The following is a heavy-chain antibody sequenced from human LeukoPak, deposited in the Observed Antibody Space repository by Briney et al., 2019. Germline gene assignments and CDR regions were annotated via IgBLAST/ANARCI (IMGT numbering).Heavy chain of an antibody. V-gene: IGHV7-4-1*02. Sequence: ASVKVSCKASGYTFTSYAMNWVRQAPGQGLEWMGWINTNTGNPTYAQGFTGRFVFSLDTSVSTAYLQISSLKAEDTAVYYCARDPRKSIAAAGRPAFDIWGQGTMVTVSS. CDR2: INTNTGNP. D-gene: IGHD6-13*01. CDR1: GYTFTSYA. CDR3: ARDPRKSIAAAGRPAFDI. J-gene: IGHJ3*02.